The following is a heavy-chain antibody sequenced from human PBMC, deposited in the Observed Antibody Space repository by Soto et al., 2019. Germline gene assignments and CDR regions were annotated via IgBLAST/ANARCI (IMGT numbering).Heavy chain of an antibody. CDR2: IKQDGSEK. CDR3: ARDSFHYYDSSGYYCPFDY. Sequence: GGSLRLSCAASGFTFSSYWMSWVRQAPGKGLEWVANIKQDGSEKYYVDSVKGRFTISRDNAKNSLYLQMNSLRAEDTAVYYCARDSFHYYDSSGYYCPFDYWGQGTLVTVSS. D-gene: IGHD3-22*01. V-gene: IGHV3-7*01. J-gene: IGHJ4*02. CDR1: GFTFSSYW.